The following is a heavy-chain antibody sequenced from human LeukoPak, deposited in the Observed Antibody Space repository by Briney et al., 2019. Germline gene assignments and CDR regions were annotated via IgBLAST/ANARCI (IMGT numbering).Heavy chain of an antibody. D-gene: IGHD5-18*01. CDR1: GFTFSSYA. V-gene: IGHV3-30*04. Sequence: GGSLRLSCAASGFTFSSYAMHWVRQAPGKGLEWVAVISYDGSNKYYADSVKGRFTISRDNSKNTLYLQMNSLRAEDTAVYYCARDSAVDTAMVQDYWGQGTLVTVSS. CDR3: ARDSAVDTAMVQDY. CDR2: ISYDGSNK. J-gene: IGHJ4*02.